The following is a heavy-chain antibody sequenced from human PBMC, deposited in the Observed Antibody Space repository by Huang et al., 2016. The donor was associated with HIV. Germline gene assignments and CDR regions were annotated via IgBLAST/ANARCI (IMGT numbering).Heavy chain of an antibody. V-gene: IGHV4-34*02. Sequence: QVQLQLWGAGLLKPSETLSLTCAVYGGSFSNFYWGWIRQPPGKGLEWIGEINDTGNTNSDPSLRGRVTMSVNTSKKQFSLQVKSVTVADTAIYYCARRGYSYDGIGLPALDPWGRGTVVTVSS. CDR3: ARRGYSYDGIGLPALDP. CDR1: GGSFSNFY. D-gene: IGHD3-22*01. CDR2: INDTGNT. J-gene: IGHJ5*02.